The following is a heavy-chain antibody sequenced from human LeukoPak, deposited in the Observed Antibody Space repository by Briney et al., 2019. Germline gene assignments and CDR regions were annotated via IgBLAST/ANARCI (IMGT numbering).Heavy chain of an antibody. CDR3: ARHDHYGSGSYWLYGMDV. J-gene: IGHJ6*02. V-gene: IGHV5-10-1*01. D-gene: IGHD3-10*01. Sequence: GESLKISCKGSGYSFTSYWISWVRQMPGKDLEWMGRIDPSDSYTNYSPSFQGHVTISADKSISTAYLQWSSLKASDTAMYYCARHDHYGSGSYWLYGMDVWGQGTTVTVSS. CDR2: IDPSDSYT. CDR1: GYSFTSYW.